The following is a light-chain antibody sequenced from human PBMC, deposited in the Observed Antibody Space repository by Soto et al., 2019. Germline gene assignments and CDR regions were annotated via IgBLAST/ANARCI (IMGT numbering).Light chain of an antibody. V-gene: IGKV1-39*01. Sequence: DIQLTQSQYSMSASVGERFSISCLASQSISNYLNWYQQKPGKATKVLIFAASRLQSGVPSRLSGSGSGTDFTLTISSLQPEDFATYYCQQSYSRTFGPGTKLDIK. J-gene: IGKJ1*01. CDR1: QSISNY. CDR2: AAS. CDR3: QQSYSRT.